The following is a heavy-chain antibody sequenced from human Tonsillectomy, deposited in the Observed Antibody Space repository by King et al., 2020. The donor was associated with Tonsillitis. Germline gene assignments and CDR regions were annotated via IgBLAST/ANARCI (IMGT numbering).Heavy chain of an antibody. D-gene: IGHD3-10*01. CDR1: GYTFTSSG. CDR2: ISDYNGNT. CDR3: ARDVLRVLVPGVRNTFDI. Sequence: QLVQSGAEVKKPGASVKVSCKASGYTFTSSGISWVRQAPGQGLEWMGWISDYNGNTHYAQKLQGRLTLTTDTSTSTAYMELRSLRSDDTAVYYCARDVLRVLVPGVRNTFDIWGQGTMVTVSS. J-gene: IGHJ3*02. V-gene: IGHV1-18*04.